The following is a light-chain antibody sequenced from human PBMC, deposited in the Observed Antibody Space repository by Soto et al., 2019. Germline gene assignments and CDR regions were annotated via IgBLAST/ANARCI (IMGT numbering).Light chain of an antibody. CDR1: SANIGAGYD. Sequence: QSVLTQPPSVSGAPGQRVTISCTGSSANIGAGYDVHWYQQLPGTAPKLLIYRNSNRPSGVPDRFSGSKSGTSASLAITGRQAEDEADDYCHSYDSSLSGVVFVGGTKLPVL. J-gene: IGLJ2*01. CDR2: RNS. V-gene: IGLV1-40*01. CDR3: HSYDSSLSGVV.